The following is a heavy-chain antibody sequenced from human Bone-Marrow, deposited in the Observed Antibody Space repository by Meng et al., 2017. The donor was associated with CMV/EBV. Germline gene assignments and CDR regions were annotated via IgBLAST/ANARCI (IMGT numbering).Heavy chain of an antibody. J-gene: IGHJ4*02. D-gene: IGHD3-10*01. CDR1: GFTFSSYE. CDR3: ARAYPPWFGETHFDY. Sequence: GESLKISCAASGFTFSSYEMNWVRQAPGKGLEWVSYISSSGSTIYYADSVKGRFTISRDNAKNSLYLQMNSLRAEDTAVYYCARAYPPWFGETHFDYWGQGTLVTVSS. CDR2: ISSSGSTI. V-gene: IGHV3-48*03.